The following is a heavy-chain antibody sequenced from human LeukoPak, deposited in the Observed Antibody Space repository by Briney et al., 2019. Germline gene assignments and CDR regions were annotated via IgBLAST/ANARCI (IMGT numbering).Heavy chain of an antibody. J-gene: IGHJ4*02. CDR3: AKDLYDILTGLFDY. Sequence: GGSLRLSCAASGFTCSSYGMHWVRQAPGKGLEWVAVISYDGSNKYYADSVKGRFTISRDNSKNTLYLQMNSLRAEDTAVYYCAKDLYDILTGLFDYWGQGTLVTVSS. CDR1: GFTCSSYG. D-gene: IGHD3-9*01. V-gene: IGHV3-30*18. CDR2: ISYDGSNK.